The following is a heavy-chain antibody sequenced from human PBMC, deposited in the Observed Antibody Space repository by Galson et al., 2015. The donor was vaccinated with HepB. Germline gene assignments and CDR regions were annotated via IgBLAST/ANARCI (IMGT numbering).Heavy chain of an antibody. CDR3: VKLLATSY. CDR1: GLNFNKYT. V-gene: IGHV3-64D*06. CDR2: ISSLGGST. J-gene: IGHJ4*02. Sequence: SLRLSCAVSGLNFNKYTMHWVRQAPGKGLEYVSAISSLGGSTYYADSVKGRFTISRDNSMTTVYLQMSSLRPEDTAIYYCVKLLATSYWGQGTLVTVSS. D-gene: IGHD3-3*02.